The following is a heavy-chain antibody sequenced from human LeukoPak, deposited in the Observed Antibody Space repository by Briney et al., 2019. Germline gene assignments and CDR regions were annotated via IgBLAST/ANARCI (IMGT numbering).Heavy chain of an antibody. J-gene: IGHJ5*02. CDR3: ARELCGSSCSNWFDP. CDR1: GYSFTDYY. V-gene: IGHV1-2*02. D-gene: IGHD2-15*01. CDR2: LDPKSGGT. Sequence: ASVEVSCKASGYSFTDYYIHWVRQAPGLGLEWMGWLDPKSGGTTYAQKFQGRVTMTRDTSIRTAYMELSRLTFDDTAVYYCARELCGSSCSNWFDPWGQGTLVTVSS.